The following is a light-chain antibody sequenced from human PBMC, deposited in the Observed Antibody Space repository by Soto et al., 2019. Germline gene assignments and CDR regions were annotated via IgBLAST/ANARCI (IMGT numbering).Light chain of an antibody. V-gene: IGKV3-20*01. Sequence: EIVLTQFPATLSLSPGTRATLSCRASQSVSSNLAWYQQKPGQAPRLLIYGASTRATGIPARFSGSGSGTEFTLTISRLEPEDFAVYYCQQYGSSRTFGQGTKVAIK. J-gene: IGKJ1*01. CDR1: QSVSSN. CDR2: GAS. CDR3: QQYGSSRT.